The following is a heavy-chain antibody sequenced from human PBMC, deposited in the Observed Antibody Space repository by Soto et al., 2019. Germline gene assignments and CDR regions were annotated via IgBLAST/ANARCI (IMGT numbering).Heavy chain of an antibody. J-gene: IGHJ6*02. CDR2: IKQDGSGK. CDR3: ARDSSSSRYYYGMDV. V-gene: IGHV3-7*03. D-gene: IGHD6-6*01. Sequence: GGSLRLSCAASGFTFSSYWMSWVRQAPGKGLEWVANIKQDGSGKYYVDSVKGRFTISRDNAKNSLYLQMNSLRAEDTAVYYCARDSSSSRYYYGMDVWGQGTTVTVSS. CDR1: GFTFSSYW.